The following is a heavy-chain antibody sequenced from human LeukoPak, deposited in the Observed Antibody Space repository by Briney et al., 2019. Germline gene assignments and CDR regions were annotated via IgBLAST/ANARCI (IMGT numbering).Heavy chain of an antibody. CDR1: GYTFTSYG. V-gene: IGHV1-18*01. CDR3: ARDQKSGSYRPYYFDY. J-gene: IGHJ4*02. Sequence: RASVKVSFKASGYTFTSYGISWVRPAPGQGLEWMGWISAYNGNTNYAQKLQGRVTMTTDTSTSTAYMELRSLRSDDTAVYYCARDQKSGSYRPYYFDYWGQGTLVTVSS. CDR2: ISAYNGNT. D-gene: IGHD1-26*01.